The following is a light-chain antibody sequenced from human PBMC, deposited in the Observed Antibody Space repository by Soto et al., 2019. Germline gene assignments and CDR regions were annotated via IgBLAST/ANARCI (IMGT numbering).Light chain of an antibody. V-gene: IGLV2-14*01. CDR2: DVS. Sequence: QSALTQSASVSGSPGQSITISCTGTSSDVGGYNYVSCYQQHPGKAPKLIIYDVSNRPSGVSTRFSGSKSGNTASLTISGLQAEDEADYSCSSYTSTNSWVFGGGPKLTVL. CDR3: SSYTSTNSWV. CDR1: SSDVGGYNY. J-gene: IGLJ3*02.